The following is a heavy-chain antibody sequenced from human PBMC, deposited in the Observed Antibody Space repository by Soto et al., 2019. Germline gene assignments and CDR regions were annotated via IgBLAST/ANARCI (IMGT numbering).Heavy chain of an antibody. CDR3: ARADPDASVGY. V-gene: IGHV4-59*01. Sequence: PSETLSLTCNVSGGSIYTYYWNWIRQSPGKGLEWIGYISYSGSTYYNPSLKSRVTISADTSKNQFSLRMNSMIAADTAVYYCARADPDASVGYWGQGTLVTAPQ. CDR1: GGSIYTYY. J-gene: IGHJ4*02. CDR2: ISYSGST. D-gene: IGHD2-15*01.